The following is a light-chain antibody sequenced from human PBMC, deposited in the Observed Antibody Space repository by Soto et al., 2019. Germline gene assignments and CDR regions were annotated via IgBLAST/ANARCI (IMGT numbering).Light chain of an antibody. CDR1: QTISSY. Sequence: DMQMTQSPSTLSASVGGRITITCRASQTISSYLNWYQQKPGKAPKVLIYAASNLQSGVPSRFSGSESGTDFTLTISSLQPEDFATYYCQQSYSTPYTFGQGTKVDI. CDR3: QQSYSTPYT. J-gene: IGKJ2*01. CDR2: AAS. V-gene: IGKV1-39*01.